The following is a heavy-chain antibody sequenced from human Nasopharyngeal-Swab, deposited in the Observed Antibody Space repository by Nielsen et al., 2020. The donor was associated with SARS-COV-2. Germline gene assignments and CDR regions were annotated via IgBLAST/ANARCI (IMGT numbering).Heavy chain of an antibody. V-gene: IGHV3-30-3*01. CDR3: AREAMVRGKPTIYYYYGMDV. J-gene: IGHJ6*02. Sequence: GESLKISCAASGFTFSSYAMHCVRQAPGKGLEWVAVISYDGSNKYYADSVKGRFTISRDNSKNTLYLQMNSLRAEDTAVYYCAREAMVRGKPTIYYYYGMDVWGQGTTVTVSS. CDR2: ISYDGSNK. CDR1: GFTFSSYA. D-gene: IGHD3-10*01.